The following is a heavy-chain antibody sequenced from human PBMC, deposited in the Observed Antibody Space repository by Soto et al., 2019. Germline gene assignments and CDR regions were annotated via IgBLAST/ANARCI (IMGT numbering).Heavy chain of an antibody. CDR2: ISYDGSNK. CDR1: GFTFSSYA. Sequence: GGSLRLSCAASGFTFSSYAMHWVRQAPGKGLEWVAVISYDGSNKYYADSVKGRFTISRDNSKNTLYLQMNSLRAEDTAVYYCARDRVTQQTPFDYWGQGTLVTVSS. V-gene: IGHV3-30-3*01. CDR3: ARDRVTQQTPFDY. J-gene: IGHJ4*02. D-gene: IGHD5-18*01.